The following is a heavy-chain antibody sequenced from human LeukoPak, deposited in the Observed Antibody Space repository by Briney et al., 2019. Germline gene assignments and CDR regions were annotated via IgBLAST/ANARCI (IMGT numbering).Heavy chain of an antibody. J-gene: IGHJ4*02. CDR1: GFTFSSYA. Sequence: GGSLRLSCAASGFTFSSYAMSWVRQAPGKGLEWVSAISGSGGNTYYTDSVKGRFTISRDNARNSLYLQMDNLRAEDTGVYYCARDFYDGFALDYWGQGTLVTVSS. CDR2: ISGSGGNT. V-gene: IGHV3-23*01. CDR3: ARDFYDGFALDY. D-gene: IGHD2/OR15-2a*01.